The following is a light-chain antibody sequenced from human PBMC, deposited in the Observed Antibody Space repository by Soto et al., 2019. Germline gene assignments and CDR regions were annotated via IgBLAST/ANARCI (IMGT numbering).Light chain of an antibody. Sequence: DIQMTQYPSSLSASVGDRVTITWRASQSISRNLNWYQHKPGKAPKLLIYAASSLQNGVPSRFRGGGIRREFTLSINSVQPEDFGRSYCQQSCATAWITFGQGTRLEI. CDR2: AAS. J-gene: IGKJ5*01. V-gene: IGKV1-39*01. CDR1: QSISRN. CDR3: QQSCATAWIT.